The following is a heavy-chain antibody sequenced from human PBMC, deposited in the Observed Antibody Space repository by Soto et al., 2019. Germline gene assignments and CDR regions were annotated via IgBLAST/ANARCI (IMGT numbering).Heavy chain of an antibody. CDR1: GGTFSSYT. CDR2: IIPLFGTA. D-gene: IGHD5-12*01. V-gene: IGHV1-69*12. J-gene: IGHJ2*01. CDR3: ARGNHRWLQLWYFDL. Sequence: QVQLVQSGAEVKKPGSSVTVSCKASGGTFSSYTISWVRQAPGQGLEWMGGIIPLFGTANYAQKFQGRVTITADESTSTAYMELGSLRSEDTAVYYCARGNHRWLQLWYFDLWGRGTLVTVSS.